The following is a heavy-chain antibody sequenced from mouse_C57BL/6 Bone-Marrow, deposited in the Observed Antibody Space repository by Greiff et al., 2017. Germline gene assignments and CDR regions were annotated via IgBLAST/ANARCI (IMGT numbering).Heavy chain of an antibody. CDR3: AKKRDFGRSLAMDY. Sequence: QVQLQQSGPGLVQPSQSLSITCTVSGFSLTSYGVPWVRQSPGKGLEWLGVIWRGGSTDYNAAFMSRLSITKDNSKSQVFIIMNSLQADDTAIYYCAKKRDFGRSLAMDYWGQGTSGTVSS. CDR2: IWRGGST. CDR1: GFSLTSYG. J-gene: IGHJ4*01. D-gene: IGHD1-1*01. V-gene: IGHV2-5*01.